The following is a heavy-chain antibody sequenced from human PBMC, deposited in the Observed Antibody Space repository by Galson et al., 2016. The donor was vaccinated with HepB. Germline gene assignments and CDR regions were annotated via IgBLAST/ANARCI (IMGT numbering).Heavy chain of an antibody. J-gene: IGHJ4*02. CDR3: ARGELALGFDY. D-gene: IGHD3-10*01. CDR2: IHYNGRP. CDR1: GGSINSDVW. Sequence: ETLSLTCAVSGGSINSDVWWSWVRQPPGKGLEWIAEIHYNGRPNHSPSLKSRVTISVDKSRNQFSLKLSSVTAADTAVYYCARGELALGFDYWGQGALVTVSS. V-gene: IGHV4-4*02.